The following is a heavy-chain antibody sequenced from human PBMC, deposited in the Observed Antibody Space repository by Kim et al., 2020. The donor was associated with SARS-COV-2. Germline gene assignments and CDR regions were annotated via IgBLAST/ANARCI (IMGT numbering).Heavy chain of an antibody. V-gene: IGHV4-34*01. CDR1: GGSFSGYY. Sequence: SETLSLTCAVYGGSFSGYYWSWIRQPPGKGLEWIGEINHSGSTNYNPSLKSRVTISVDTSKNQFSLKLSSVTAADTAVYYCARGDKRDIVVVPAAAGFGRPVAAAGHFDYWGQGTLVTVSS. CDR2: INHSGST. D-gene: IGHD2-2*01. J-gene: IGHJ4*02. CDR3: ARGDKRDIVVVPAAAGFGRPVAAAGHFDY.